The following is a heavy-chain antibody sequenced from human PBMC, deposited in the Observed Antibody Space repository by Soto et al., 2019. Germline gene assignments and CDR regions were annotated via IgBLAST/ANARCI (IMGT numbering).Heavy chain of an antibody. CDR3: ARDPTGTTPHYGMDV. D-gene: IGHD1-7*01. CDR2: ISSSSSYI. J-gene: IGHJ6*02. CDR1: GFTFIRYS. V-gene: IGHV3-21*01. Sequence: GGSLRLSCAASGFTFIRYSMNWVRQAPGKGLEWVSSISSSSSYIYYADSVKGRFTISRDNAKNSLYLQMNSLRAEDTAVYYCARDPTGTTPHYGMDVWGQGTTVTVSS.